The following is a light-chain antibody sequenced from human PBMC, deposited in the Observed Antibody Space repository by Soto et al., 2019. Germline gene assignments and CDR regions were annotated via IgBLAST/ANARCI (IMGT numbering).Light chain of an antibody. CDR3: AAWDDSLNGYV. Sequence: QAVVTQPPSASGTPGQRVTFYCSGSISNIGTNAVSWYQQLPGAAPKLLIKSNDQRPSGVPDRFSGSKSGASASLAIRGLQSEDEADYYCAAWDDSLNGYVFGTGTKLTVL. CDR2: SND. J-gene: IGLJ1*01. CDR1: ISNIGTNA. V-gene: IGLV1-44*01.